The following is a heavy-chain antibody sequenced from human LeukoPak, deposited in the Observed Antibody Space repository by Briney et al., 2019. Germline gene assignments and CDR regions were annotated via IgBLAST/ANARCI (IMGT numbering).Heavy chain of an antibody. Sequence: GGSLRLSCAASGFFFSSYAMTWVRQAPGKGLEWVSSISGGDDRTYYTDSVKGRFTISRDSSKNTLYLQMNSLRVDDTAVYYCATRPGPIIGPLDYWGQGILVTVPS. J-gene: IGHJ4*02. D-gene: IGHD2-2*01. CDR2: ISGGDDRT. CDR1: GFFFSSYA. CDR3: ATRPGPIIGPLDY. V-gene: IGHV3-23*01.